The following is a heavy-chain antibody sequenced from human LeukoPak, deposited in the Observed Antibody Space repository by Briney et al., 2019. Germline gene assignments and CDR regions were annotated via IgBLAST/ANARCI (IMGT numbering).Heavy chain of an antibody. J-gene: IGHJ5*02. Sequence: ASVTVSCKASGYTFTVYYMHWVRQAPGQGLEWMGWINPNSGGTNYAQKFQGRVTMTRDTSISTAYMELSRLRSDDTAVYYCARDFYDFWSGYSNWFDPWGQGTLVTVSS. V-gene: IGHV1-2*02. D-gene: IGHD3-3*01. CDR2: INPNSGGT. CDR1: GYTFTVYY. CDR3: ARDFYDFWSGYSNWFDP.